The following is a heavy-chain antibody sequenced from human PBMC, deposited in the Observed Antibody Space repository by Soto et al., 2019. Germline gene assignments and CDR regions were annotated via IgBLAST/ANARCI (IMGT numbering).Heavy chain of an antibody. CDR3: ARILFGRSVAGGYFYMDV. J-gene: IGHJ6*03. CDR1: GFSLSNGKVG. V-gene: IGHV2-26*01. D-gene: IGHD6-19*01. Sequence: HVTLKESGPVLVKPTETLTLTCTVSGFSLSNGKVGVSWIRQPPGKALEWLAHIFSNDEKSYRTSLKSRLTISEDTSKSQVVLTMTNVDPVDTATYYCARILFGRSVAGGYFYMDVWGKGPTFTFSS. CDR2: IFSNDEK.